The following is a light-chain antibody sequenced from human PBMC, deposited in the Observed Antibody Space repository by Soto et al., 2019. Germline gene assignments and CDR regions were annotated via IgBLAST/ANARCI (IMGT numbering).Light chain of an antibody. J-gene: IGKJ5*01. CDR3: QRSYRSIS. CDR1: QRISAY. V-gene: IGKV1-39*01. Sequence: DIQMTQSPSSLFASVGDRVTITCPASQRISAYLNWYKQRPGKAPSLLIYAATRLHSGVPSRFSGSGSGTDFTLTISSLQPEDFATYYCQRSYRSISFGQGTRLEMK. CDR2: AAT.